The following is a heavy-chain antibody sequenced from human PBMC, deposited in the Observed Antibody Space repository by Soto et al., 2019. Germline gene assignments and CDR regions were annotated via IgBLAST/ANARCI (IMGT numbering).Heavy chain of an antibody. D-gene: IGHD6-6*01. CDR2: MNPNSGNT. CDR1: GYTFTSYD. CDR3: ARSIAARPGAFDI. V-gene: IGHV1-8*02. Sequence: ASVKVSCKASGYTFTSYDINWVRQATGQGLEWMGWMNPNSGNTGYAQKFQGRVTMTRNTSISTAYMELSSLRSEDTAVYYCARSIAARPGAFDIWGQGTMVTVSS. J-gene: IGHJ3*02.